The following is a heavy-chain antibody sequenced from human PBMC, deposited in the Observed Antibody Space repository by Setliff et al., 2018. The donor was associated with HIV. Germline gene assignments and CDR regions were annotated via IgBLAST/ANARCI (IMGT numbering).Heavy chain of an antibody. J-gene: IGHJ4*02. V-gene: IGHV4-59*11. CDR2: IFYSAT. CDR3: ARLGGILTGTPVIDY. D-gene: IGHD3-9*01. Sequence: KPSETLSLTCTVSGGSMSSQYRSWVRQSPGKGLEWIGYIFYSATDYNPSLKSRVTMSIDTSKNQFSLNLRSVTAADTAVYYCARLGGILTGTPVIDYWGQGTLVTVSS. CDR1: GGSMSSQY.